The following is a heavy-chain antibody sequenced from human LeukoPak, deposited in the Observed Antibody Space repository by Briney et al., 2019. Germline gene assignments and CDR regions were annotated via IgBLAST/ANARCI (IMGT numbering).Heavy chain of an antibody. D-gene: IGHD6-19*01. CDR2: INPNSGGT. V-gene: IGHV1-2*04. CDR3: ARDLARGGWYYYGMDV. Sequence: GASVKVSCKASGYTFTGYYMHWVRQAPGQGLEWMGWINPNSGGTNYAQKFQGWVTMTRDTSISTAYMELSRLRSDDTAVYYCARDLARGGWYYYGMDVWGQGTTVTVSS. J-gene: IGHJ6*02. CDR1: GYTFTGYY.